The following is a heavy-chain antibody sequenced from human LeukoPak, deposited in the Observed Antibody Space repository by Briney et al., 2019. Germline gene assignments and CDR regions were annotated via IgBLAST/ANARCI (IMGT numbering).Heavy chain of an antibody. V-gene: IGHV1-2*02. J-gene: IGHJ5*02. CDR3: ARDCRIAARSGHWFDP. D-gene: IGHD6-6*01. CDR2: INPNSGGT. Sequence: ASVKVSCKASGYTFTGYYMHWVRQAPGQGLEWMGWINPNSGGTNYAQKFQGRVTMTRDTSISTAYMELSRLRSDDTVVYYCARDCRIAARSGHWFDPWGQGTLVTVSS. CDR1: GYTFTGYY.